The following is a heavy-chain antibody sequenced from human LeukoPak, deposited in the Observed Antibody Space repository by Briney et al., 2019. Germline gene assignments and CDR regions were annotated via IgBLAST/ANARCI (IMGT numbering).Heavy chain of an antibody. CDR1: GFTFSSYG. CDR3: AKDLEQLVPGY. Sequence: GGSLRLSCAASGFTFSSYGMDWVRQAPGKGLEWVAFIRYDGSSKYYADSVKGRFTLSRDNSKNTLYLQMNSLRAKDTAVYYCAKDLEQLVPGYWGQGTLVTVSS. J-gene: IGHJ4*02. CDR2: IRYDGSSK. D-gene: IGHD6-13*01. V-gene: IGHV3-30*02.